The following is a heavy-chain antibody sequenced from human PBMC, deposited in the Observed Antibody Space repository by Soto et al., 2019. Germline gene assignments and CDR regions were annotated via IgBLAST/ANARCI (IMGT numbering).Heavy chain of an antibody. D-gene: IGHD1-26*01. J-gene: IGHJ6*02. Sequence: GGSLRLSCTASGFTFSNSAMSWVRQAPGKGLKWVSSISVSGGSTYYADSVKGRFTISRDNSKNTVYMQMKSLRAEDTAVYYCARDTGSYYYYYYYGMDVWGQGTTVTVSS. CDR3: ARDTGSYYYYYYYGMDV. CDR1: GFTFSNSA. V-gene: IGHV3-23*01. CDR2: ISVSGGST.